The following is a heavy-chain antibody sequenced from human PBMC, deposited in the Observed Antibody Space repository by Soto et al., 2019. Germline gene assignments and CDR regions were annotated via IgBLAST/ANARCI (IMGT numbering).Heavy chain of an antibody. CDR3: ARRYGYSFDY. CDR1: GGSISSYY. Sequence: QVQLQESGPGLVKPSETLSLTCTVSGGSISSYYWSWIRQPPGKGLEWIGYIYYSGSNNYNPSLKSRVTISVDTPKNQFSLKLRSVTAADTAVYYCARRYGYSFDYWGQGTLVTVSS. J-gene: IGHJ4*02. CDR2: IYYSGSN. D-gene: IGHD1-1*01. V-gene: IGHV4-59*08.